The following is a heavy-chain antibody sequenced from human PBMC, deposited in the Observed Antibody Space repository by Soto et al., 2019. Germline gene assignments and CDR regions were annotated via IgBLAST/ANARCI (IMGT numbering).Heavy chain of an antibody. J-gene: IGHJ6*02. Sequence: ASVKVSXXASXXXXXXXXXSWVRQAPGQGLDWMGWISAYNRNTKYAQDLQGRVTMTTDTSTSTAYMELRSLRSDDTAVYYCARFSGGSYNTYYFYYGMEVWGQGTTVTVSS. CDR1: XXXXXXXX. D-gene: IGHD2-15*01. V-gene: IGHV1-18*01. CDR2: ISAYNRNT. CDR3: ARFSGGSYNTYYFYYGMEV.